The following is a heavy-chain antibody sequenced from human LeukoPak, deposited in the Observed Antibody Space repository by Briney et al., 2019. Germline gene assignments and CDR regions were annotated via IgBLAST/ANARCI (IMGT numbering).Heavy chain of an antibody. CDR2: ITGSGGNT. D-gene: IGHD3-9*01. CDR1: GFTFSNYA. Sequence: GGSLRLSCAASGFTFSNYAMSWVRQAPGRGLEWVSAITGSGGNTYYADSVKGRFTISRDNSKNTVFLQMNSLRAEDTAVYYCAKWGDYDVLTGYYVSDYWGQGTLVTVSS. J-gene: IGHJ4*02. V-gene: IGHV3-23*01. CDR3: AKWGDYDVLTGYYVSDY.